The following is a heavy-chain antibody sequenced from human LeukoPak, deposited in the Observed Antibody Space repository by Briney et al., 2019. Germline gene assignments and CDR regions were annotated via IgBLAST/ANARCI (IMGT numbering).Heavy chain of an antibody. CDR3: ARENSGSYREFDY. V-gene: IGHV4-59*12. J-gene: IGHJ4*02. CDR1: GGSISSYY. Sequence: SKTLSLTCTVSGGSISSYYWSWIRQPPGKGLEWIGYIYYSGSTNYNPSLKSRVTISVDTSKNQISLKLSSVTAADTAVFYCARENSGSYREFDYWGQGTLVTVSS. CDR2: IYYSGST. D-gene: IGHD1-26*01.